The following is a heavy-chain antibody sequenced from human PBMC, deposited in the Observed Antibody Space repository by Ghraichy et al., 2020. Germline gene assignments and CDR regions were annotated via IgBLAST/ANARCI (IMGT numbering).Heavy chain of an antibody. V-gene: IGHV4-31*03. Sequence: SQTLSLTCTVSGGSISSGGYYWSWIRQHPGKGLEWIGYIYYSGSTYYNPSLMSRVTISVDTSKNQFSLKVSSVTAADTAVYYCARDSSGLIDYWGQGTLVTVSS. CDR3: ARDSSGLIDY. CDR2: IYYSGST. D-gene: IGHD6-19*01. CDR1: GGSISSGGYY. J-gene: IGHJ4*02.